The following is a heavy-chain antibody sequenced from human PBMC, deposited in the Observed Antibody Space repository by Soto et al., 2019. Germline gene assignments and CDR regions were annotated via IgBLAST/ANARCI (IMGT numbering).Heavy chain of an antibody. Sequence: PGGSLRLSCAASGFTFSDYYMSWIRQAPGRGLEWISYISTSSIYTIYAESVKGRFAISRDTSKKTLYLQMNNLRIDDTAVYYCSRDSPYNSHWGQGTLVTVSS. D-gene: IGHD1-20*01. CDR2: ISTSSIYT. V-gene: IGHV3-11*06. CDR1: GFTFSDYY. CDR3: SRDSPYNSH. J-gene: IGHJ4*02.